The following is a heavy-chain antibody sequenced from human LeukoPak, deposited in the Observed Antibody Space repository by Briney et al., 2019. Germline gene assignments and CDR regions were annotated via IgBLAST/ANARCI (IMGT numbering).Heavy chain of an antibody. CDR1: GGSISSSSYY. D-gene: IGHD7-27*01. J-gene: IGHJ4*02. CDR2: IYYSGST. CDR3: ASANLGIYFDY. Sequence: SETLSLTCTVSGGSISSSSYYWGWIRQPPGKGLEWIGSIYYSGSTYYNPSLKSRVTISVDTSKNQFSLKLSSVTAADTAVYYCASANLGIYFDYWGQGTLVTVSS. V-gene: IGHV4-39*01.